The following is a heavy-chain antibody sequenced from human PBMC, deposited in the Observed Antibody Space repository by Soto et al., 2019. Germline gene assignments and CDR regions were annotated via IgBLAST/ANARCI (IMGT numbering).Heavy chain of an antibody. V-gene: IGHV1-18*04. CDR3: ARGVGSGTYYNQYNWFDP. CDR1: GYTFTNYY. CDR2: INTYNGNT. Sequence: VASVKVSCKASGYTFTNYYMHWVRQAPGQGLEWMGWINTYNGNTNHAQKLQGRVTMTTDTSTSTAYMELRSLRSDDTAVYYCARGVGSGTYYNQYNWFDPWGQGTLVTVSS. D-gene: IGHD3-10*01. J-gene: IGHJ5*02.